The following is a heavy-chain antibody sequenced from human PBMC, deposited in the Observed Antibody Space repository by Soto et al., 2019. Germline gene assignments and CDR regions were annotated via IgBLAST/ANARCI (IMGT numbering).Heavy chain of an antibody. CDR2: IYYSGST. J-gene: IGHJ4*02. D-gene: IGHD3-16*02. CDR1: GGSISSYY. V-gene: IGHV4-59*08. Sequence: SETLSLTCTVSGGSISSYYWSWIRQPPGKGLEWIGYIYYSGSTNYNPSLKSRVTISVDTSKNQFSLKLSSVTAADTAVYYCARHYWVWGSYRLENHIDYWGQGTLVTVSS. CDR3: ARHYWVWGSYRLENHIDY.